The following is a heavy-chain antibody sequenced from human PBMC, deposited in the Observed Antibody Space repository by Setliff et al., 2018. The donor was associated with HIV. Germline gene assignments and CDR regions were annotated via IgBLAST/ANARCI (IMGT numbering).Heavy chain of an antibody. V-gene: IGHV1-69*11. J-gene: IGHJ4*02. CDR2: LIPVLGEP. CDR3: ARGVLYGLSEY. CDR1: GHTPRHYG. D-gene: IGHD3-10*01. Sequence: SVKVSCKASGHTPRHYGINWIRQAPGQGLEWVGSLIPVLGEPHYAPRFQGRVTITADDSTNTAYLELSNLRFDDMATYYCARGVLYGLSEYWGTGSLVTVSS.